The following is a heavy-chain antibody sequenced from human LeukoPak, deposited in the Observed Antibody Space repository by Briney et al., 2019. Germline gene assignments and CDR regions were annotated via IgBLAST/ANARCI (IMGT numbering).Heavy chain of an antibody. V-gene: IGHV4-34*12. Sequence: SETLSLTCAVYGGSFSGFYWGWIRQPPGKGLEWIGEIIHRGSTNYNPSLKSRVTISVDTSKNQFSLKLSSVTAADTAVYYCARKWNGEWLDYWGQGTLVTVSS. CDR2: IIHRGST. J-gene: IGHJ4*02. D-gene: IGHD3-10*01. CDR1: GGSFSGFY. CDR3: ARKWNGEWLDY.